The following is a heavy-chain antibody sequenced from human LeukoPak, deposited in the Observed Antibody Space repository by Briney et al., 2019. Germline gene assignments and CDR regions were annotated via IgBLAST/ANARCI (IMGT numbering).Heavy chain of an antibody. CDR2: INNSGST. Sequence: SETLSLTCAVYGETFSGYYWTWLRQFPGKGLEWIGEINNSGSTNYNPSLECRVTMSVNTSKNQFSLKLNFVTAAETAVYYCAREACSGNDCTSFDYWGRGTLVTVSS. CDR1: GETFSGYY. J-gene: IGHJ4*02. CDR3: AREACSGNDCTSFDY. D-gene: IGHD2-15*01. V-gene: IGHV4-34*01.